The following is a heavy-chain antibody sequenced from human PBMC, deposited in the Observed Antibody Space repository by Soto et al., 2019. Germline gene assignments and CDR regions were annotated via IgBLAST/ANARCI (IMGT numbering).Heavy chain of an antibody. Sequence: SETLSLTCAVSGDSISSNTWWSWVRQPPGQGLEWIGDISRSGNTNYKASLKSRVTISIDKSKNQFSLKLSSVTAADTAVYYCARDHRYCTNGVCYPGGMDVWGQGTTVTVSS. D-gene: IGHD2-8*01. CDR2: ISRSGNT. V-gene: IGHV4-4*02. CDR3: ARDHRYCTNGVCYPGGMDV. J-gene: IGHJ6*02. CDR1: GDSISSNTW.